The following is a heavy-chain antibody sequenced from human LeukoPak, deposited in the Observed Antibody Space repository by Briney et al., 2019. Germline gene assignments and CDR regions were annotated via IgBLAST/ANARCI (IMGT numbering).Heavy chain of an antibody. CDR3: AKYGSGYYDFDY. CDR2: ITDSGGST. CDR1: GFTFSSYA. J-gene: IGHJ4*02. D-gene: IGHD3-22*01. V-gene: IGHV3-23*01. Sequence: GGSLRLSCVASGFTFSSYAMTWVRQAPGKGLEWVSAITDSGGSTYYADYVKGRFIISRDNSKNTLYLQMNSLRAEDTAVYYCAKYGSGYYDFDYWGQGTLVTVSS.